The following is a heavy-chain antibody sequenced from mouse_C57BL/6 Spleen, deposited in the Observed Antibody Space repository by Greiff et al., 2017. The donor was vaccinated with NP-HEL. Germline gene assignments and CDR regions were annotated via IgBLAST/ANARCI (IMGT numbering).Heavy chain of an antibody. Sequence: AQLQQSGPELVKPGASVKIPCKASGYTFTDYNMDWVKQSHGKSLEWIGDINPNNGGTIYNQKFKGKATLTVDKSSSTAYMELRSLTSEDTAVYYCARRLLGGFAYWGQGTLVTVSA. CDR3: ARRLLGGFAY. V-gene: IGHV1-18*01. J-gene: IGHJ3*01. CDR2: INPNNGGT. D-gene: IGHD1-1*01. CDR1: GYTFTDYN.